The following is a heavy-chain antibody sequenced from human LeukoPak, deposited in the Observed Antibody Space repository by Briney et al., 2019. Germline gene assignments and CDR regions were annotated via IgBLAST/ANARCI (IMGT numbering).Heavy chain of an antibody. V-gene: IGHV4-39*07. J-gene: IGHJ5*02. D-gene: IGHD2-21*01. CDR2: IYYSGST. CDR1: GGSISSSSYY. Sequence: SETLSLTCTVSGGSISSSSYYWGWIRQPPGKGLEWIGSIYYSGSTYYNPSLKNRVTISVDTSKNQFSLKLSSVTAADTAVYYCAREGGDSNWFDPWGQGTLVTVSS. CDR3: AREGGDSNWFDP.